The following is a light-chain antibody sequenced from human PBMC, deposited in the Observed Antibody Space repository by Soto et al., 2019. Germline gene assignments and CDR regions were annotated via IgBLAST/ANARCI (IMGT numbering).Light chain of an antibody. CDR1: QGISSY. CDR2: AAS. CDR3: QHYNSYSEA. J-gene: IGKJ1*01. Sequence: DIPLTQYPPFLSASVGDRVTITCRASQGISSYLAWYQQKPGKAPKLLIYAASSLQSGVPSRFSGSGSGTEFTLTISSLQPDDFATYYCQHYNSYSEAFGQGTKVDIK. V-gene: IGKV1-9*01.